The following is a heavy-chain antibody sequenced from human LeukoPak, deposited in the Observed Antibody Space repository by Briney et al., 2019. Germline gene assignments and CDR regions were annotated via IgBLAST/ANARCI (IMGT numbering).Heavy chain of an antibody. Sequence: ASVKVSCKASGYNFTNYGIRWVRQAPGQGLEWMGWIRVHSANTNYAQKLQGRVTMSTDTSTTTAYMELRSLRSDDTAVYYCARDRDHDTIWWGRRYDYWGQRTLVTVSA. CDR2: IRVHSANT. CDR1: GYNFTNYG. CDR3: ARDRDHDTIWWGRRYDY. J-gene: IGHJ4*02. D-gene: IGHD3-16*02. V-gene: IGHV1-18*01.